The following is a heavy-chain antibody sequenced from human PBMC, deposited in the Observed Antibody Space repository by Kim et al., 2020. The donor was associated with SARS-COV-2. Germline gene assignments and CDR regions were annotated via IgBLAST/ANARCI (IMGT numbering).Heavy chain of an antibody. D-gene: IGHD3-10*01. V-gene: IGHV3-21*01. CDR3: ARDSPTMVRGVTTYYFDY. J-gene: IGHJ4*02. CDR1: GFTFSSYS. Sequence: GGSLRLSCAASGFTFSSYSMNWVRQAPGKGLEWVSSISSSSSYIYYADSVKGRFTISRDNAKNSLYLQMNSLRAEDTAVYYCARDSPTMVRGVTTYYFDYWGQGTLVTVSS. CDR2: ISSSSSYI.